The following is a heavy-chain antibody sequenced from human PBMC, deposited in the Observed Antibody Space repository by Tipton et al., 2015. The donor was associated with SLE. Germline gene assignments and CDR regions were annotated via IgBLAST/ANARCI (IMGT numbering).Heavy chain of an antibody. CDR2: INHSGST. D-gene: IGHD1-1*01. CDR3: ARAPGLERSYYYYYYIDV. CDR1: GGSFTGYY. J-gene: IGHJ6*03. Sequence: TLSLTCAVYGGSFTGYYWSWIRQPPGKGLEWIGEINHSGSTNYNPSLKSRVTISVDTSKNRFSLKLSSVTAADTAVYYCARAPGLERSYYYYYYIDVWDKGTTVTVSS. V-gene: IGHV4-34*01.